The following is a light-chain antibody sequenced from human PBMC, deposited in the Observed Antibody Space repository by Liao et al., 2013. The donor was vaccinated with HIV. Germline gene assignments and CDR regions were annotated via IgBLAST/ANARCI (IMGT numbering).Light chain of an antibody. J-gene: IGLJ1*01. CDR2: YNT. CDR3: QVWDSSTAHYV. CDR1: KLGDKY. Sequence: SYELTQPPSVSVSPGQTASITCSGDKLGDKYACWYQQKPGQSPVLVIYYNTDRASGIPERFSGSSSGNTATLTVSRVEAGDEADYYCQVWDSSTAHYVFGTGTKVTVL. V-gene: IGLV3-1*01.